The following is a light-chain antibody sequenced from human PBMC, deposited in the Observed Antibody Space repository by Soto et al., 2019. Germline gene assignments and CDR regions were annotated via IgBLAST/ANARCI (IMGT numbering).Light chain of an antibody. Sequence: EVVVTQSPATLSVAPGERATLSCRASPSVNGNLAWYQQKPGQTPRLLIYDVSTSANGVAARFSGRGSGTEFNLTISSLQSEDFALCYCQQYNGRPPWTFGQGTRVEIK. J-gene: IGKJ1*01. CDR1: PSVNGN. CDR3: QQYNGRPPWT. CDR2: DVS. V-gene: IGKV3-15*01.